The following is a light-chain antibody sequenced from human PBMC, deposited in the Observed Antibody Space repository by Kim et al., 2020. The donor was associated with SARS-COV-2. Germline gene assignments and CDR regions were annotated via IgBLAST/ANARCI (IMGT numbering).Light chain of an antibody. CDR1: QSISNW. CDR2: KAS. V-gene: IGKV1-5*03. CDR3: QHSYSYPYS. J-gene: IGKJ2*03. Sequence: DIQMTQSPSTLSASVGDRVTITCRASQSISNWLAWYQQKPGKVPKLLIYKASNLESGVPSRFSGSGYGTEFTLTISSLQPDDFATYYCQHSYSYPYSFGQGTKLEI.